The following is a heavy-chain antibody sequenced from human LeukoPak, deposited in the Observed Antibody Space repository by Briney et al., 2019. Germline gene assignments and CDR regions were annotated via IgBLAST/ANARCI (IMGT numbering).Heavy chain of an antibody. CDR2: ISDSGSPI. J-gene: IGHJ4*02. V-gene: IGHV3-48*01. CDR1: GFIFSSHS. Sequence: GGSLRLSCAASGFIFSSHSMNWVRQAPGRGLEWVSFISDSGSPIYYADSVKGRFIISRDNAENSLSLQMNSLRVEDSAVYYCARNKRASQAYFDYWGQGVVDTVSS. CDR3: ARNKRASQAYFDY.